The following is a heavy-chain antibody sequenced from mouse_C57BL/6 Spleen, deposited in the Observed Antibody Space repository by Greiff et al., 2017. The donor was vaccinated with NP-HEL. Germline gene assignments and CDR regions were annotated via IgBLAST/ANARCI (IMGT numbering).Heavy chain of an antibody. CDR3: ASGDPFAY. CDR2: ISSGSSTI. Sequence: DVMLVESGGGLVKPGGSLKLSCAASGFTFSDYGMHWVRQAPEKGLEWVAYISSGSSTIYYADTVKGRFTISRDNAKNTLFLQMTSLRSEDTAMYYCASGDPFAYWGQGTLVTVSA. CDR1: GFTFSDYG. J-gene: IGHJ3*01. V-gene: IGHV5-17*01.